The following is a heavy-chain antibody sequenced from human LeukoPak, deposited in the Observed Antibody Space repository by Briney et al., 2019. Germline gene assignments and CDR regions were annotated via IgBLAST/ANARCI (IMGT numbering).Heavy chain of an antibody. Sequence: SETLSLTCTVSGGSISGYYWSWIRQPPGNGLDWIAYIHYSGTTTYNPSLKSRVTISVDTSKNQFSLKLNSVTAADTAVYYCARHRQWLGPFDYWGQGTLVTVSS. V-gene: IGHV4-59*08. J-gene: IGHJ4*02. D-gene: IGHD6-19*01. CDR3: ARHRQWLGPFDY. CDR2: IHYSGTT. CDR1: GGSISGYY.